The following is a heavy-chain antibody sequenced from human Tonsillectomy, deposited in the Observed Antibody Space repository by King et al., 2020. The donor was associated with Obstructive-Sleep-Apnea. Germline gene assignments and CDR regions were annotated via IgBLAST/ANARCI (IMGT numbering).Heavy chain of an antibody. V-gene: IGHV4-39*07. CDR3: ARGLGD. CDR2: IYYSGST. CDR1: GDSISTSTYS. J-gene: IGHJ4*02. D-gene: IGHD5/OR15-5a*01. Sequence: QLQESGPGLVKPSETLSLTCTVSGDSISTSTYSWVWIRQPPGKGLEWVGTIYYSGSTYYNPSLRGRVTISVDTSKNHFSLNLSSLTAADTAVYFCARGLGDWGQGVLVTVSS.